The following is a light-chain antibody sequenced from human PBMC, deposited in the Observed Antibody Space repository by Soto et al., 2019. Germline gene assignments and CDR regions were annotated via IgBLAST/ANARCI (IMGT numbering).Light chain of an antibody. CDR2: DDS. CDR3: HVWDSSSGHYI. V-gene: IGLV3-21*02. J-gene: IGLJ1*01. CDR1: NIGRKS. Sequence: SYKKNQTPSVSVARGQTARISCGGNNIGRKSVHWYQQKPGRAPVVVVYDDSDRPSGIPERFSGANSGDTATLTISRVEAGDEADYYCHVWDSSSGHYIFGTGTKV.